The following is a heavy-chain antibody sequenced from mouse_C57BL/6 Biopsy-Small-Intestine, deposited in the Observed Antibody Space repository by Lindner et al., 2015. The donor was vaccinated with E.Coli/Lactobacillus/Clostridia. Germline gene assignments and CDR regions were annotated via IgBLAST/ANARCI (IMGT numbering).Heavy chain of an antibody. J-gene: IGHJ1*03. V-gene: IGHV1-9*01. CDR1: GYTFTGHW. CDR3: SFNSYWYFDV. D-gene: IGHD1-3*01. Sequence: VQLQESGAELMKPGASVKVSCKATGYTFTGHWIEWVRQRPGHGLEWIGEYFPGSGSSNSNEKFKDKATFTADTSSNTAYMQLSSLSTEDSAIYYCSFNSYWYFDVWGTGTTVTVSS. CDR2: YFPGSGSS.